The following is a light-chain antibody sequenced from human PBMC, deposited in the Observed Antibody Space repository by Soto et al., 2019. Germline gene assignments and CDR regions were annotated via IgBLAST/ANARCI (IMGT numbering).Light chain of an antibody. CDR3: SSYAGFNNYV. J-gene: IGLJ1*01. V-gene: IGLV2-8*01. CDR2: EVS. CDR1: SSDVGGYNY. Sequence: SVLTQPPSASGSPGQSVTISCTGTSSDVGGYNYVSWYQHHPGKAPKLMIYEVSKRPSGVPDRFSGSKSGNTASLTVSGLQAEDEADYYCSSYAGFNNYVFGTGTKVTVL.